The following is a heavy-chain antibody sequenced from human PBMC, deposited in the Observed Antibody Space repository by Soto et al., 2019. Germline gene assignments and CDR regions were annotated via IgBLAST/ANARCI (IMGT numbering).Heavy chain of an antibody. V-gene: IGHV4-34*01. CDR2: INHSGST. CDR3: ARDPSWYSYGRFDY. CDR1: GGSFSGYY. J-gene: IGHJ4*02. D-gene: IGHD2-15*01. Sequence: SETLSLTCAVYGGSFSGYYWSWIRQPPGKGLGWIGEINHSGSTNYNPSLKSRVTISVDTSKNQFSLKLSSVTAADTAVYYCARDPSWYSYGRFDYWGQGTLVTVSS.